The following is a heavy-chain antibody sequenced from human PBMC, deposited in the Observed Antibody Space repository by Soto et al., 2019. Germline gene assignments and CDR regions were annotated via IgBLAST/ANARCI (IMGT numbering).Heavy chain of an antibody. Sequence: TSETLSLTCTVSGGSISSGDYYWSWIRQPPGKGLEWIGYIYYSGSTYYNPSLKSRVTISVDTSKNQFSLKLSSVTAADTAVYYCARDYSGYTLFDYWGHGTLVTVSS. V-gene: IGHV4-30-4*02. CDR3: ARDYSGYTLFDY. J-gene: IGHJ5*01. CDR2: IYYSGST. CDR1: GGSISSGDYY. D-gene: IGHD5-12*01.